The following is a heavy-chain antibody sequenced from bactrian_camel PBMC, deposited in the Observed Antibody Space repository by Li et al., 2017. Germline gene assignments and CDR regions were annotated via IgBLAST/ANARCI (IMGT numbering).Heavy chain of an antibody. V-gene: IGHV3S1*01. CDR2: TVIRDGRT. CDR3: AADLVTGGDWRSVDLWSY. Sequence: HVQLVESGGGSVQAGGSLRLSCAVAGYTSRSNCLGWFRRTDEQEREGLAATVIRDGRTYTADSVKGRFTISQDNAKPTLYLQMNALKPEDTAMYYCAADLVTGGDWRSVDLWSYWGQGTQVTVS. CDR1: GYTSRSNC. J-gene: IGHJ4*01. D-gene: IGHD1*01.